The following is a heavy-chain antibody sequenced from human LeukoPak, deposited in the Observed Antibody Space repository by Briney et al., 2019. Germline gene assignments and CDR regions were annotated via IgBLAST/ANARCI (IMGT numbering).Heavy chain of an antibody. J-gene: IGHJ3*02. V-gene: IGHV4-59*01. D-gene: IGHD5/OR15-5a*01. Sequence: SETLSLTCTVSGGSISSYYWSWIRQPPGKGLEWIGYIYYSGSTNYNPSLKSRVTISVDTSKNQFSLKLSSVTAADTAVYYCAEKPRRVLKCLSFSNNDAFDIWGQGTMVTVSS. CDR1: GGSISSYY. CDR2: IYYSGST. CDR3: AEKPRRVLKCLSFSNNDAFDI.